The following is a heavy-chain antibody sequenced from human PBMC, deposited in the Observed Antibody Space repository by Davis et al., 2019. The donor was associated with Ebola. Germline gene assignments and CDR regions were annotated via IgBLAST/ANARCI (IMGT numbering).Heavy chain of an antibody. J-gene: IGHJ5*02. V-gene: IGHV1-69*13. CDR1: GGTFSSYA. CDR3: ARDSDYDILTGPNWFDP. Sequence: SVKVSCKASGGTFSSYAISWVRQAPGQGLEWMGGIIPIFGTANYAQKFQGRVTITADESTSTAYMELSSLRSEDTAVYYCARDSDYDILTGPNWFDPWGQGTLVTVSS. D-gene: IGHD3-9*01. CDR2: IIPIFGTA.